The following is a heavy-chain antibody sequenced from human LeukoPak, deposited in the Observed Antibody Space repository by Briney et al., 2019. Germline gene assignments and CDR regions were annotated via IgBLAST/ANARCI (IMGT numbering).Heavy chain of an antibody. J-gene: IGHJ4*02. Sequence: QPGGSLRLSCAPSGFTFSNYWMHWVRQVPGKGLVWVSRINPGGSSTTYADSVKGRFTISRDNAKNTLYLQMNSLRAEDTAVYYCARSNQADDYWGQGTLVTVSS. CDR2: INPGGSST. CDR3: ARSNQADDY. V-gene: IGHV3-74*01. CDR1: GFTFSNYW. D-gene: IGHD4-11*01.